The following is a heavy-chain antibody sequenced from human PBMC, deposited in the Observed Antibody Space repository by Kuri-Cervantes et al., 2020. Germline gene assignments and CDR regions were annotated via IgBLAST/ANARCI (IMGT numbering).Heavy chain of an antibody. CDR1: GFTFSSYS. CDR3: ARVSDYDFWSSKDGMDV. CDR2: ISSSSSYI. V-gene: IGHV3-21*01. J-gene: IGHJ6*02. D-gene: IGHD3-3*01. Sequence: GESLKISCAASGFTFSSYSMNWVRQAPGKGLEWVSSISSSSSYIYYADSVKGRFTISRDNAKNSLYLQMNSLRAEDTAVYYCARVSDYDFWSSKDGMDVWGQGTTVTVSS.